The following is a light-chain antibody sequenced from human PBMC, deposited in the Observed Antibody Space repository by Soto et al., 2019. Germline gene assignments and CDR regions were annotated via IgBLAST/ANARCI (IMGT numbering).Light chain of an antibody. Sequence: EIVLTQSPATLSLSPGERATLSCRASQSVSSYLAWYQQKPGQAPRLLIYDASNRATGIPARFSGSGSGTYFTLTISSLEPEDFAVYYCQQRSNWPPTLTFGGETKVEIK. V-gene: IGKV3-11*01. J-gene: IGKJ4*01. CDR1: QSVSSY. CDR2: DAS. CDR3: QQRSNWPPTLT.